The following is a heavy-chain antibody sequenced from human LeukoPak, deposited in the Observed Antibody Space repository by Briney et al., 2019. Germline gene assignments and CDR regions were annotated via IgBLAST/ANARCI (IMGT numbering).Heavy chain of an antibody. D-gene: IGHD2-2*01. J-gene: IGHJ5*02. CDR3: ARVPKYHTAPNWFDP. Sequence: GAAVKVSCKASGYTFTSYGISWVRQAPGQGLEWMGWISAYNGNTNYAQKLQGRVTMTTDTSTSTAYMELRSLRSDDTAVYYCARVPKYHTAPNWFDPWGQGTLVTVSS. V-gene: IGHV1-18*01. CDR1: GYTFTSYG. CDR2: ISAYNGNT.